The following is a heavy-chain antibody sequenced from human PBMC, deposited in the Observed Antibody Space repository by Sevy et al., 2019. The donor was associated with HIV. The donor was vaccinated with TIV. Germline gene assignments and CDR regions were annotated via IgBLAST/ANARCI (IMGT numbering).Heavy chain of an antibody. CDR2: IYYTETT. D-gene: IGHD2-15*01. V-gene: IGHV4-39*01. CDR1: GGSISSSSYY. J-gene: IGHJ3*02. CDR3: ARALLGYCSSGNCYGAFDI. Sequence: SETLSLTCSVSGGSISSSSYYWGWIRQPPGKGLEWIGSIYYTETTYYNASLKSRVTISVDTSKNQLSMKLGSVTAADTAVYYCARALLGYCSSGNCYGAFDIWGQGTMVTVSS.